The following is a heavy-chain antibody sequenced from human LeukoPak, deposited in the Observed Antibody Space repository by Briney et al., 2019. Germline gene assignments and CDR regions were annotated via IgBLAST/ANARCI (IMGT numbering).Heavy chain of an antibody. V-gene: IGHV3-7*03. J-gene: IGHJ4*02. D-gene: IGHD5-24*01. CDR2: IKQDGSEK. CDR1: GFTFSSYW. Sequence: PGGSLRLSCAASGFTFSSYWMSWVRQAPGKGLEWVANIKQDGSEKYYVDSVKGRFTISRDNAKNSLYLQMNSLRAEDTAVYYCAKGVETATLCYFDYWGQGTLVTVSS. CDR3: AKGVETATLCYFDY.